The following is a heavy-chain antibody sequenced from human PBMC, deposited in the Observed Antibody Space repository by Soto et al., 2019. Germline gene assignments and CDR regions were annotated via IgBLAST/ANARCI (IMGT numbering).Heavy chain of an antibody. CDR2: ISGSGGST. J-gene: IGHJ5*02. D-gene: IGHD3-22*01. Sequence: GGSLRLSCAASGFTFSSYAMSWVRQAPGKGLEWVSAISGSGGSTYYADSVKGRFTISRDNSKNTLYLQMNSLRAEDTAVYYCAKGQKTYYYDSSGYPRGFDPWGQGTLVTVSS. CDR3: AKGQKTYYYDSSGYPRGFDP. CDR1: GFTFSSYA. V-gene: IGHV3-23*01.